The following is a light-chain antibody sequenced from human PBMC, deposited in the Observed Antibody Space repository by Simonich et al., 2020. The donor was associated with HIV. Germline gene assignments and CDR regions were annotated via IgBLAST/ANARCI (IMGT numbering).Light chain of an antibody. CDR1: SSDIGSYNL. CDR2: EGT. J-gene: IGLJ2*01. CDR3: CSYAGRITVI. Sequence: QSALTQPASVSGSPGQSITISCTGTSSDIGSYNLVSWYQQYPGKDPKLIIYEGTKRPAGVSNRFSGSKSGNTASLTISGLQAEDEADYYCCSYAGRITVILGGGTKLTVL. V-gene: IGLV2-23*01.